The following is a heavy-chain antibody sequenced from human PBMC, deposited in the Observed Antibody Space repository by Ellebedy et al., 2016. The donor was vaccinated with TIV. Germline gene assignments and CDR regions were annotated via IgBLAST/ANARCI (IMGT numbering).Heavy chain of an antibody. CDR1: GFTFSSYG. CDR2: IRSTGSDK. J-gene: IGHJ5*02. CDR3: ARDRDLYDNSGYLGH. D-gene: IGHD3-22*01. Sequence: PGGSLRLSCAASGFTFSSYGMHWVRQAPGKGLEWVSSIRSTGSDKYYAESVKGRFTISRDISKNILYLQMDSLRAEDTAMYYCARDRDLYDNSGYLGHWGQGTLVTVSS. V-gene: IGHV3-21*04.